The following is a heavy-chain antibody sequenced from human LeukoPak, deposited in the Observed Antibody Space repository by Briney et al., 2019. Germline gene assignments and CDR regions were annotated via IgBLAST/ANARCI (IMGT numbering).Heavy chain of an antibody. CDR1: GYTFTSYY. CDR3: ARDASAGTTYYFDN. Sequence: ASVKLSCKASGYTFTSYYMYWVRKAPGQGLEWMGSINPDGGSTRYAQKFQGRVAITRDTSTNTVFMEVSSLRSEDTAVYYCARDASAGTTYYFDNWGQGTLVTVSS. V-gene: IGHV1-46*01. CDR2: INPDGGST. J-gene: IGHJ4*02. D-gene: IGHD4-17*01.